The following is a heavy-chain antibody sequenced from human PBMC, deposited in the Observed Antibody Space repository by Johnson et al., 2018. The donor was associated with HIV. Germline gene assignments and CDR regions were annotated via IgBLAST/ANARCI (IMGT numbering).Heavy chain of an antibody. V-gene: IGHV3-11*01. CDR2: SNSGETV. D-gene: IGHD4-11*01. CDR1: GFMFSNYY. J-gene: IGHJ3*02. Sequence: QMQLVESGGSLVKPGGSLRLSCAASGFMFSNYYISNSGETVFYADSVKGRFTISRDNAKNSLYLQMNSLRADDTALYYCARDPSYSNYGPWNDAFDIWGQGTMVTVSS. CDR3: ARDPSYSNYGPWNDAFDI.